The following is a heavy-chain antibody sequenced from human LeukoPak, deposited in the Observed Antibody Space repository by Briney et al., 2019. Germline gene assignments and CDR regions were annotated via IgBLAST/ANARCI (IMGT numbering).Heavy chain of an antibody. Sequence: KPSETLSLTCTVSGGSISSSSYYWGWIRQPPGKGLEWIGSIYYSGSTYYNPSLKSRVTISVDTSKNQFSLKLSSVTAADTAVYYCARFPRSGSSFDYWGQGTLVTVSS. CDR3: ARFPRSGSSFDY. CDR2: IYYSGST. CDR1: GGSISSSSYY. J-gene: IGHJ4*02. D-gene: IGHD3-10*01. V-gene: IGHV4-39*01.